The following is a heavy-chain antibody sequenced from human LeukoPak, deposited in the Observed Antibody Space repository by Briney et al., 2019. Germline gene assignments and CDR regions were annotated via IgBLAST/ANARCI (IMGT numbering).Heavy chain of an antibody. Sequence: PSETLSLTCAVSGGSISSSSHYWGWIRQAPGKRLECLGTIYYSGSSYYNPSLKSRVTMSVDTSKNQFSLRLSSVTAADTAVYYCARLPAITTYYYYYMDVWGQGTRVTVSS. CDR2: IYYSGSS. J-gene: IGHJ6*03. CDR1: GGSISSSSHY. D-gene: IGHD5-12*01. V-gene: IGHV4-39*01. CDR3: ARLPAITTYYYYYMDV.